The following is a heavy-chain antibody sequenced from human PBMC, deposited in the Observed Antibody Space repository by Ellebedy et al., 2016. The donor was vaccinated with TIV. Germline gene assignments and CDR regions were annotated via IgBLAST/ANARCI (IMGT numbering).Heavy chain of an antibody. Sequence: GESLKISCKGSGYSFTSYWIGWVRQMPGKGLEWMGIIYPGDSDTRYSPSFQGQVTISADKSNSTAYLQWSSLKASDTAMYYCARQQGSIAARPRFDYWGQGTLVTVSS. CDR2: IYPGDSDT. V-gene: IGHV5-51*01. J-gene: IGHJ4*02. D-gene: IGHD6-6*01. CDR1: GYSFTSYW. CDR3: ARQQGSIAARPRFDY.